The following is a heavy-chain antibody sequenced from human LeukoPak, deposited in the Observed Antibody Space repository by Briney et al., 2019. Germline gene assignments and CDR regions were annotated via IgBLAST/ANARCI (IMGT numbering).Heavy chain of an antibody. CDR3: ASEGYCSSTSCPLAY. CDR2: IYYSGST. Sequence: PSQTLSLTCTVSGGSISSGDYYWSWIRQPPGKGLEWIGYIYYSGSTYYNPSLKSRVTISVDTSKNQFSLKLSSVTAADTAVYYCASEGYCSSTSCPLAYWGQGTLVTVSS. V-gene: IGHV4-30-4*01. CDR1: GGSISSGDYY. D-gene: IGHD2-2*01. J-gene: IGHJ4*02.